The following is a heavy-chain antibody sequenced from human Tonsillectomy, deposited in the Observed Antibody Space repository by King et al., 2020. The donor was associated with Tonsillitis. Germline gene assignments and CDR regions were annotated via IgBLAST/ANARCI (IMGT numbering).Heavy chain of an antibody. Sequence: QLVQSGTEVKVPGASVTVSCKASGYTFTHYHIHWIRQAPGQGLEWMGWIDCNSGSTKYAQNLQGRVTLTRDTSTNTAYMDLRSLRSDDTAIYYCSRETWVYGSWGQGTLVTVSS. CDR2: IDCNSGST. CDR1: GYTFTHYH. D-gene: IGHD5-24*01. J-gene: IGHJ5*02. V-gene: IGHV1-2*02. CDR3: SRETWVYGS.